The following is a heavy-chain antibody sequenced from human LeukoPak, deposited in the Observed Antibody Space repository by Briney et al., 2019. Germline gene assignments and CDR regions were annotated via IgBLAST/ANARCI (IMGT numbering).Heavy chain of an antibody. CDR2: IIPILGIA. J-gene: IGHJ6*02. CDR1: GGTFSRYT. D-gene: IGHD2-2*01. CDR3: ARANIVVVPAATGTYYYGMDV. V-gene: IGHV1-69*02. Sequence: ASVRVSCKASGGTFSRYTISWVRQAPGQGLEWMGRIIPILGIANYAQKFQGRVTITADKSTSTAYMELSSLRSEDTAVYYCARANIVVVPAATGTYYYGMDVWGQGTTVTVSS.